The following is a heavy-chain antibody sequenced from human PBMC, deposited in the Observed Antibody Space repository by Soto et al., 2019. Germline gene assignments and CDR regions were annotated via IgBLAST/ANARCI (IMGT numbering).Heavy chain of an antibody. D-gene: IGHD2-21*01. J-gene: IGHJ5*02. V-gene: IGHV1-69*13. CDR1: GGTFSSYA. Sequence: SVKVSCKGSGGTFSSYAIRWVRQSRGHGLQWMGGTIPISGTANYAQKFQGRVTITADDSTSTAYMGLSSLRSQDTAVYYCSRVRTRDNWFHHCGPATLVTVS. CDR2: TIPISGTA. CDR3: SRVRTRDNWFHH.